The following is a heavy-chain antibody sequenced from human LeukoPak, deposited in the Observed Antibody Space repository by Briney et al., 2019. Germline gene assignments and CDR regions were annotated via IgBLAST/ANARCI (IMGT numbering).Heavy chain of an antibody. Sequence: SETLSLTCTVSGGSVSSGSYYRSWIRQPPGKGLEWIGYIYYSGSTNYNPSLKSRVTTSVDTSKNQFSLKLSSVTAADTAVYYCARHVAAAIDYWGQGTLVTVSS. V-gene: IGHV4-61*01. CDR3: ARHVAAAIDY. D-gene: IGHD6-13*01. CDR2: IYYSGST. CDR1: GGSVSSGSYY. J-gene: IGHJ4*02.